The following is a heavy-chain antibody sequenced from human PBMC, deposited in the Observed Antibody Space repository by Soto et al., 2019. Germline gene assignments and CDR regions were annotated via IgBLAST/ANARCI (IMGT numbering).Heavy chain of an antibody. CDR3: ARGQHYDFGSGYNWFDA. V-gene: IGHV1-8*01. J-gene: IGHJ5*02. D-gene: IGHD3-3*01. CDR2: LNPNSGGT. CDR1: GYTFTSHD. Sequence: QEQLVQSGAEVRKPGASVKVSCKASGYTFTSHDINWVRQASGQGIEWMGWLNPNSGGTGIAQKFQGRVTLTRDTSITTAYLELTSLTSEDTAVYYCARGQHYDFGSGYNWFDAWGQGTLVTVSS.